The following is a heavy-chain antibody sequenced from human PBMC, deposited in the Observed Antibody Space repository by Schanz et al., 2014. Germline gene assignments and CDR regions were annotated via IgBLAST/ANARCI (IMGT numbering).Heavy chain of an antibody. CDR3: AKDISDTSGKDDY. CDR1: GFGFSSYS. CDR2: ISGSSRTI. Sequence: DVQLLESGGGLVQPGGSLRLSCAASGFGFSSYSMNWVRQAPGKGLEWVSYISGSSRTIYYADSMKGRFTISRDNSKNTLYLQMNSLRVEDSAIYYCAKDISDTSGKDDYWGQGTLVTVSS. V-gene: IGHV3-48*01. D-gene: IGHD3-22*01. J-gene: IGHJ4*02.